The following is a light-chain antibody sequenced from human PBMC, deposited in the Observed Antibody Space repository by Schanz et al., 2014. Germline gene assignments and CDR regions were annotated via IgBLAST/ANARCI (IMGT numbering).Light chain of an antibody. Sequence: QSALTQPPSASGSPGQSVTISCTGTSRDVGAYNYVSWYQQHPGKAPKLMIYEVTKRPSGVPDRFSGSKSGNTASVTVSGLQAEDEADYYCSSYTTSNTLVIFGGGTKLTVL. CDR1: SRDVGAYNY. J-gene: IGLJ2*01. CDR2: EVT. CDR3: SSYTTSNTLVI. V-gene: IGLV2-8*01.